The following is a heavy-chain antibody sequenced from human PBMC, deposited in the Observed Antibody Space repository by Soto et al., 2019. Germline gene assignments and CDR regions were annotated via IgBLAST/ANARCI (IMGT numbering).Heavy chain of an antibody. CDR2: IKEDGSEK. V-gene: IGHV3-7*04. CDR3: ARAAYSNDGLDV. D-gene: IGHD5-18*01. CDR1: RFTFSNYW. Sequence: DVQLVESGGGLVQPGGSLRLSCAAYRFTFSNYWMTWVRQAPGKGLEWVANIKEDGSEKSHVDSVKGRVTISRDNAKNALYLQMNSLRAEDTAVYYCARAAYSNDGLDVWGQGTTVTVS. J-gene: IGHJ6*02.